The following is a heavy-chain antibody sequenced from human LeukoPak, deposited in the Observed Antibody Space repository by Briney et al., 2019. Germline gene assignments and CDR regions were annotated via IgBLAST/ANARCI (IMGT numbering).Heavy chain of an antibody. CDR3: ARESITGDRDFDY. Sequence: PGGSLRLSCVASGFTFSAYSMNWVRQAPGRGLEWLSYISSGSRTIYYADSAKGRFTIFRDNAQNSLFFQMNSLRVDDTAVYYCARESITGDRDFDYWGQGALITVSS. CDR2: ISSGSRTI. D-gene: IGHD7-27*01. V-gene: IGHV3-48*01. J-gene: IGHJ4*02. CDR1: GFTFSAYS.